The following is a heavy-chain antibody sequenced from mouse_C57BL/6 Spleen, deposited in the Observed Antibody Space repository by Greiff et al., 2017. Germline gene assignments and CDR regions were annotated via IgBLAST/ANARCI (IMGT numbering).Heavy chain of an antibody. J-gene: IGHJ4*01. Sequence: EVQLQQSGPELVKPGASVKMSCKASGYTFTDYNMHWVKQSHGKSLEWIGYINPNNGGTSYNQKFKGKATLTVNKSSSTAYMELRSLTSEDSAVYYCARLVSSSGYAMDYWGQGTSVTVSS. CDR1: GYTFTDYN. V-gene: IGHV1-22*01. CDR3: ARLVSSSGYAMDY. D-gene: IGHD1-2*01. CDR2: INPNNGGT.